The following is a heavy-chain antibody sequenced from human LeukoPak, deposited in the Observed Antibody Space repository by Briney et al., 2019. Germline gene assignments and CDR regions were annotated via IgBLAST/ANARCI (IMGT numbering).Heavy chain of an antibody. CDR1: GYTFTSYA. V-gene: IGHV1-3*01. J-gene: IGHJ3*02. Sequence: GASVKVSCKASGYTFTSYAMHWVRQAPGQRLEWMGWINAGNGNTIYSQKFQGRVTITRDTSASTAYMELSSLRSEDTAVYYCARYCSCTSCYVAFDIWGQGTMVTVSS. CDR2: INAGNGNT. D-gene: IGHD2-2*01. CDR3: ARYCSCTSCYVAFDI.